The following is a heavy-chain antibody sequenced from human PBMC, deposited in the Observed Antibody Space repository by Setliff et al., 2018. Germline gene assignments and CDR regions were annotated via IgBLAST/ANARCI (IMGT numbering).Heavy chain of an antibody. D-gene: IGHD1-1*01. CDR3: ARDMGQPYYFES. Sequence: PSETLSLTCVVYGGSFSGYQWSWIRQPPGKGLEWIAEINHSGSTNYNPSLKSRVTISVDTSRNQFSLKLSSATAADTAVYYCARDMGQPYYFESWGLGTLVTVSS. V-gene: IGHV4-34*01. CDR1: GGSFSGYQ. J-gene: IGHJ4*02. CDR2: INHSGST.